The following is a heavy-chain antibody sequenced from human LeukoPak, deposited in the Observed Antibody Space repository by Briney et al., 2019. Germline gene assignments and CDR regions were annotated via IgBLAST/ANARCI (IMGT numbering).Heavy chain of an antibody. J-gene: IGHJ3*02. CDR2: ISTSSSYI. CDR3: ARDRGAFDI. Sequence: PGGSLRLSCAASGFIFSSYSMSWVRQAPGKGLEWVSSISTSSSYIYYADSVKGRFTISRDNAENSLYLQMNSLRAEDTAVYYCARDRGAFDIWGQGTMVTVSS. D-gene: IGHD3-10*01. V-gene: IGHV3-21*04. CDR1: GFIFSSYS.